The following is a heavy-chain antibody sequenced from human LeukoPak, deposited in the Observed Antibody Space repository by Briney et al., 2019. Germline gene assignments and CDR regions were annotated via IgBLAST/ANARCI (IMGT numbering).Heavy chain of an antibody. V-gene: IGHV1-18*04. CDR2: ISAYNGNT. CDR1: GYTFTGYY. J-gene: IGHJ4*02. Sequence: GASVKVSCKASGYTFTGYYMHWVRQAPGQGLEWMGWISAYNGNTNYAQKLQGRVTMTTDTSTSTAYMELRSLRSDDTAVYYCAREESIGRYQFLHDYWGQGTLVTVSS. CDR3: AREESIGRYQFLHDY. D-gene: IGHD1-26*01.